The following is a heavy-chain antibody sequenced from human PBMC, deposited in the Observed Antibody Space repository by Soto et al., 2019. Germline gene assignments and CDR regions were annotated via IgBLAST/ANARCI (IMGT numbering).Heavy chain of an antibody. CDR3: ARVSGAEMHRGYFDY. V-gene: IGHV3-30-3*01. CDR2: ISYDGSNK. J-gene: IGHJ4*02. Sequence: QVQLVESGGGVVQPGRSLRLSCAASGFTFSSYAMHWVRQAPGKGLEWVAAISYDGSNKYYADSVKGRFTISRDNSKNPLYLQKKRLSGEDTAVYYCARVSGAEMHRGYFDYWGQGNLVTVSS. CDR1: GFTFSSYA. D-gene: IGHD3-10*01.